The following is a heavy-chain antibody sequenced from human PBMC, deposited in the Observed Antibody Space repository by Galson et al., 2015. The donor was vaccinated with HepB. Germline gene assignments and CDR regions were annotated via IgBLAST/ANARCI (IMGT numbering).Heavy chain of an antibody. Sequence: SVKVSCKASGGTFSSYAISWVRQAPGQGLEWMGGIIPIFGTANYAQKFQGRVTITAVDSTSTAYMELSSLRSEDTAVYYCARTPIAAAGSLDFWGQGTLVTVSS. D-gene: IGHD6-13*01. CDR2: IIPIFGTA. J-gene: IGHJ4*02. CDR3: ARTPIAAAGSLDF. CDR1: GGTFSSYA. V-gene: IGHV1-69*13.